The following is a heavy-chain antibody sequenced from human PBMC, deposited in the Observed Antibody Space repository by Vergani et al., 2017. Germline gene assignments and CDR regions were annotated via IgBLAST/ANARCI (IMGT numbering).Heavy chain of an antibody. CDR2: INPSGGHT. J-gene: IGHJ4*02. V-gene: IGHV1-46*03. CDR3: ARGDYGILTGYRY. D-gene: IGHD3-9*01. Sequence: QVQVVQSGAEVKKSGASVKVSCKTSGYTFSNYYMHWVRQAPGQGLEWMGIINPSGGHTNYGQKFQGRVTMTSDTSTSTVYMELSSLRSEDTAIYYCARGDYGILTGYRYWGQGTLVTVSA. CDR1: GYTFSNYY.